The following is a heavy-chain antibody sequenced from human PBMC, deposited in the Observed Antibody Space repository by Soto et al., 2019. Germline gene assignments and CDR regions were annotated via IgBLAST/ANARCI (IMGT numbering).Heavy chain of an antibody. CDR2: IWYDGSNK. J-gene: IGHJ6*02. Sequence: GGSLRLSCAASGFTFSSYGMHWVRQAPGKGLEWVAVIWYDGSNKYYADTVKGRFTISRENSKNTLFLQMNSLRAVDTSVYYCARDRPPTGTPSYSGMDVWGQGTTVTVSS. CDR3: ARDRPPTGTPSYSGMDV. D-gene: IGHD2-8*02. V-gene: IGHV3-33*01. CDR1: GFTFSSYG.